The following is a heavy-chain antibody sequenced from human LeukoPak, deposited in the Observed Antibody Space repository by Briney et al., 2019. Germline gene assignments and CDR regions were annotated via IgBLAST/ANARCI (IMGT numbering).Heavy chain of an antibody. Sequence: QPGGSLRLSCAASGFTFRSYAMSWVRQAPGKGLEWVSAISGSGGSTYYADSVKGRFTISRDNSKNTLYLQMNSLRAEDTAVYYCAKRVNSGSYSFDYWGQGTLVTVSS. CDR3: AKRVNSGSYSFDY. V-gene: IGHV3-23*01. J-gene: IGHJ4*02. CDR1: GFTFRSYA. CDR2: ISGSGGST. D-gene: IGHD1-26*01.